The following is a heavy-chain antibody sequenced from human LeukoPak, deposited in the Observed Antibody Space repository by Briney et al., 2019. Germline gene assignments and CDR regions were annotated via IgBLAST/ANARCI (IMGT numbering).Heavy chain of an antibody. CDR3: AKNIGGLDY. V-gene: IGHV3-23*01. CDR1: GLTVSRNY. CDR2: ISGSDGST. J-gene: IGHJ4*02. Sequence: GGSLRLSCAASGLTVSRNYMSWVRQAPGKGLEWVSGISGSDGSTYHADSVKGRFTISRDNSKNTLYLQMNSLRGEDTAVYYCAKNIGGLDYWGQGTLVTVSS. D-gene: IGHD3-10*01.